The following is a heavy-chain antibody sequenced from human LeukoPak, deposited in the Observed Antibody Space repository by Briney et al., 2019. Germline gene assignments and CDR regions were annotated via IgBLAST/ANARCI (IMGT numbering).Heavy chain of an antibody. CDR1: GFPFSSYS. CDR3: ARGGYGGNLYFDF. CDR2: ISSSSSTI. D-gene: IGHD4-17*01. J-gene: IGHJ4*02. Sequence: GGSLRLSCAAPGFPFSSYSMNWVRQAPGKGLEWVSYISSSSSTIYYADSVKGRFTISRDNAKNSLYLQMNSLRGEDTAVYYCARGGYGGNLYFDFWGQGTLVTVSS. V-gene: IGHV3-48*01.